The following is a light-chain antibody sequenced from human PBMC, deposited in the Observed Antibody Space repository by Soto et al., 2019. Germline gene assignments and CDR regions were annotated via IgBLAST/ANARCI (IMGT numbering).Light chain of an antibody. CDR1: SSDLAIYNY. J-gene: IGLJ1*01. CDR2: QVT. V-gene: IGLV2-14*01. Sequence: QSALTQPASVSGSPGQSITISCTGTSSDLAIYNYVSWYQQQPGKAPKLMIYQVTNRPSGVSNRFSGSRSGITASLTISGLQAEDEADYYCSSYTDSSNYGFGTGTKVTVL. CDR3: SSYTDSSNYG.